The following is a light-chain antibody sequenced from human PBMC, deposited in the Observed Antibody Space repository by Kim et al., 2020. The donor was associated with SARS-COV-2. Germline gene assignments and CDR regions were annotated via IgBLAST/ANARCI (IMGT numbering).Light chain of an antibody. V-gene: IGKV3-15*01. CDR2: AAS. Sequence: VYPGERATLSCRATQTVGNNLAWYQQKPGQAPKLIIYAASTSATGIPARFSGSGSRTEFTLTISSLQSGDFAVYYCQQYNDWPPDTFGQGTKLEIK. J-gene: IGKJ2*01. CDR3: QQYNDWPPDT. CDR1: QTVGNN.